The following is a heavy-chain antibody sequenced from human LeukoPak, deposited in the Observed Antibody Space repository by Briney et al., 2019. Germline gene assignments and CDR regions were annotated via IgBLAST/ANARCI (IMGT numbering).Heavy chain of an antibody. J-gene: IGHJ3*02. CDR3: ATDPGEPSGVVTAMGYAFDI. Sequence: GGSLRLSCAASGFTFGNSWVHWVRHAPGKGLVWVSLINADGTTTTYADSVKGRFTISRDNSKNTLYLQMNSLRAEDTAVYYCATDPGEPSGVVTAMGYAFDIWGQGTMVTVSS. D-gene: IGHD2-21*02. CDR2: INADGTTT. V-gene: IGHV3-74*01. CDR1: GFTFGNSW.